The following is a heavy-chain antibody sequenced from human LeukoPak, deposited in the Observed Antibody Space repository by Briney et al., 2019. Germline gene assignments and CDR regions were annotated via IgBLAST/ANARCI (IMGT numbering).Heavy chain of an antibody. CDR3: AKDRDSLTWYKDAFHS. Sequence: PGGSLRLSCTASAFTFSNYAMSWVRQAPGKGLEWVSAITGSGGNTYYADSVKGRFTIFRDNSKNTLYLQMNSLRAEDTAIYCCAKDRDSLTWYKDAFHSWGLGTMVTVSS. CDR2: ITGSGGNT. D-gene: IGHD3-9*01. J-gene: IGHJ3*02. CDR1: AFTFSNYA. V-gene: IGHV3-23*01.